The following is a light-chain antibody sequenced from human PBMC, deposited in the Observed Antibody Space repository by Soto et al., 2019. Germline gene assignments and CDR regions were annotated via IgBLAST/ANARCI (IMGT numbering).Light chain of an antibody. CDR1: SSNIGGNS. Sequence: QSVMTQPPSVSAAPGQKVTISCSGSSSNIGGNSVSWYQQLPGTAPKLLIYDDNKPPSGIPDRFSGSKSGRSATLGISGFQPGDEADYYGVSRDSRVIPGVFGIGTTLT. CDR3: VSRDSRVIPGV. J-gene: IGLJ1*01. CDR2: DDN. V-gene: IGLV1-51*01.